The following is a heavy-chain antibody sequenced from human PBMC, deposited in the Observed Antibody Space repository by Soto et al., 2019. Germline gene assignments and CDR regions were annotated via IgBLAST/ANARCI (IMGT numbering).Heavy chain of an antibody. V-gene: IGHV1-46*01. D-gene: IGHD3-3*01. J-gene: IGHJ6*02. CDR1: GYTFTSYY. CDR3: ARTFGVATQGYYYYGMDV. Sequence: GSVKDSFKACGYTFTSYYMHLVRQAPGQGLEWMGIINPSGGSTSYSQKFQGRVTMTRDTSTSTVYMELSSLRSEDAAVYYCARTFGVATQGYYYYGMDVWGQGTTVTVSS. CDR2: INPSGGST.